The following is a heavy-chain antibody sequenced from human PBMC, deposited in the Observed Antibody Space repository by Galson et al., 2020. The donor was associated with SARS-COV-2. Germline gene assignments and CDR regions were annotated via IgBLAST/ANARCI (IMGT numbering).Heavy chain of an antibody. J-gene: IGHJ3*02. CDR1: GGTFSSYA. V-gene: IGHV1-69*13. D-gene: IGHD3-22*01. Sequence: SVKVSCKASGGTFSSYAISWVRQAPGQGLEWMGGIIPIFGTANYAQKFQGRVTITADESTSTAYMELSSLRSEDTAVYYCATTYYYDSSGYRGDAFDIWGQGTMVTVSS. CDR2: IIPIFGTA. CDR3: ATTYYYDSSGYRGDAFDI.